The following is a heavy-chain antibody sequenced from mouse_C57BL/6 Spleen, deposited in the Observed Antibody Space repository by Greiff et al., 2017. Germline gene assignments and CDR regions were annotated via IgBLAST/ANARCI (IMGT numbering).Heavy chain of an antibody. CDR3: ARDNYYGSVYYFDY. D-gene: IGHD1-1*01. V-gene: IGHV3-6*01. CDR1: GYSITSGYY. Sequence: EVQLQQSGPGLVKPSQSLSLTCSVTGYSITSGYYWNWIRQFPGNKLEWMGYISYDGSNNYNPSLKNRISITRDTSKNQFFLKLNSVTTEDTATYYCARDNYYGSVYYFDYWGQGTTLTVSS. CDR2: ISYDGSN. J-gene: IGHJ2*01.